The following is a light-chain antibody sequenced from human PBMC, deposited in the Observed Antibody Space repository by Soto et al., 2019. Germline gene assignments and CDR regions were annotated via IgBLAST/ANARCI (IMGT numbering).Light chain of an antibody. CDR3: QHYNSYSEA. Sequence: DIQMTQSPSTLFGSVGDRVTITCRASQTISSWLAWYQQKPGKAPKLLIYKASTLKSGVPSRFSGSGSGTEFTLTISSLQPDDFATYYCQHYNSYSEAFGHGTKVDIK. CDR2: KAS. CDR1: QTISSW. V-gene: IGKV1-5*03. J-gene: IGKJ1*01.